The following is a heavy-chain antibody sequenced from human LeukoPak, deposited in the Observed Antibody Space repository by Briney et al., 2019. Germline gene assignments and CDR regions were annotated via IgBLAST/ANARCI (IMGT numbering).Heavy chain of an antibody. V-gene: IGHV4-39*01. D-gene: IGHD3-16*01. Sequence: SETLSLTCTVSGGSISSSSYYWGWIRQPPGKGLEWIGSIYYSGSTYYNPSLKSRVTISVDTSKNQFSLKLSSVTAADTAVYYCARGRYYVWGSANWFDPWGQGTLVTVSS. CDR3: ARGRYYVWGSANWFDP. CDR1: GGSISSSSYY. CDR2: IYYSGST. J-gene: IGHJ5*02.